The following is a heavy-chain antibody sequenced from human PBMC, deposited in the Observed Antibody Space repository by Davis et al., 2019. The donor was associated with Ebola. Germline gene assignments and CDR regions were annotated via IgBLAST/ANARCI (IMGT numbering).Heavy chain of an antibody. CDR1: GFSFSTYW. Sequence: GGSLRLSCAVSGFSFSTYWMSWVRQAPGKGLEWVANIKQDGSAKYYVDSVKGRFTVSRDNAKNSLYLQMNSLRGEDTAVYYCARVAVAGLYNWFDPWGQGTLVTVSS. D-gene: IGHD6-13*01. CDR2: IKQDGSAK. J-gene: IGHJ5*02. V-gene: IGHV3-7*01. CDR3: ARVAVAGLYNWFDP.